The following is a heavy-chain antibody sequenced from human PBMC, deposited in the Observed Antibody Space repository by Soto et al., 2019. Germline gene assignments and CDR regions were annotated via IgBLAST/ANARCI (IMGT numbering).Heavy chain of an antibody. J-gene: IGHJ5*02. CDR2: INYSGAM. Sequence: SETLSLTCAVYGGSFSGYFWNWIRQPPGKGLEWIGEINYSGAMNYNPSLRSRASISVDLSKNQFSLKLSSMTAADTAVYYCAKDAGSSGYTRFGAWFDPWGQGTLVTVSS. D-gene: IGHD3-22*01. V-gene: IGHV4-34*01. CDR1: GGSFSGYF. CDR3: AKDAGSSGYTRFGAWFDP.